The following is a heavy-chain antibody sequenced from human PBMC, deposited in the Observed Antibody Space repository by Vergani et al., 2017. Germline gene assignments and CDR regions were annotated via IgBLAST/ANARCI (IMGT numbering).Heavy chain of an antibody. D-gene: IGHD2-2*01. V-gene: IGHV3-11*01. J-gene: IGHJ6*02. CDR2: IISSGSTI. CDR3: ARVDVVPASINYYYYGMDV. Sequence: QVQLVESGGGLVKPGGSLRLSCAASGFTFSDYYMSWIRQAPGKGLEWVSYIISSGSTIYYADSVKGRFTISRDNAKNSLYLQMNSLRAEDTAVYYCARVDVVPASINYYYYGMDVWGQGTTVTVSS. CDR1: GFTFSDYY.